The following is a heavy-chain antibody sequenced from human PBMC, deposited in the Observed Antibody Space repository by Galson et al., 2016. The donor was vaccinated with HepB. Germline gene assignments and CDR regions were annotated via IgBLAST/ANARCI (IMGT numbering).Heavy chain of an antibody. CDR2: IYPGDSDT. J-gene: IGHJ6*02. Sequence: QSGAEVKKPGESLKISCQASGYSFPSYWIGWVRQMPEKGLEWMGIIYPGDSDTRYSPSFQGQVTISVDKSISTAYLQWGSLKASDTAVYYCAKRGHVMDVWGQGTTVTVSS. CDR1: GYSFPSYW. CDR3: AKRGHVMDV. D-gene: IGHD5-12*01. V-gene: IGHV5-51*01.